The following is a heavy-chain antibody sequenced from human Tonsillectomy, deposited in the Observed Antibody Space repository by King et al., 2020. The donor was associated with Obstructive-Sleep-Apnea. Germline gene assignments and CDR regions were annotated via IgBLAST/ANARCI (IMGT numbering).Heavy chain of an antibody. CDR3: ARDDKTSYFYYGMDV. CDR1: GSSISRGYY. Sequence: QLQESGPGLVKPSETLSLTCTVSGSSISRGYYWGWIRQPPGKGLEWIGSIYHSGSTYYNPSLKSRVTISVDTSKNQFSLKLSSVTAADTAVYYCARDDKTSYFYYGMDVWGQGTTVTVSS. V-gene: IGHV4-38-2*02. CDR2: IYHSGST. J-gene: IGHJ6*02. D-gene: IGHD2-21*01.